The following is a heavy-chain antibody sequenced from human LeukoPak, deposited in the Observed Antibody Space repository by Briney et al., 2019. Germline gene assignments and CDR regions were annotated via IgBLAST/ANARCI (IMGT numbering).Heavy chain of an antibody. V-gene: IGHV1-2*06. J-gene: IGHJ4*02. CDR3: ASGTYGDYSFDF. CDR2: ISPKSGDT. Sequence: ASVKVSCKASGYTFTGYYIHWVRQAPGQGLEWMGRISPKSGDTDYSQKFQGGVTLTSDSSITTAYTELNRLTSDATAVYYCASGTYGDYSFDFWGQGTLVTVSS. CDR1: GYTFTGYY. D-gene: IGHD4-17*01.